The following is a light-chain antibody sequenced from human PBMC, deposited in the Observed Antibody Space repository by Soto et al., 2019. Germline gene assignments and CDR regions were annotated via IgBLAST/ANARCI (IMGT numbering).Light chain of an antibody. J-gene: IGKJ4*01. CDR2: WAT. Sequence: IVMTQSPASPTVSLGERATINCKSSQTVFTGSNNKNYLAWYQQKPGQAPKLLMYWATARESGVPDRFRGSGFGTDFTLTITSVQAEDVAVYYCHQYFTLPSFGGGTKVEI. CDR1: QTVFTGSNNKNY. CDR3: HQYFTLPS. V-gene: IGKV4-1*01.